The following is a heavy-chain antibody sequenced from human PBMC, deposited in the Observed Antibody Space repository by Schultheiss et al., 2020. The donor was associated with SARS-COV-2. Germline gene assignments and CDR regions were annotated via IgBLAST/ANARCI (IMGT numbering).Heavy chain of an antibody. J-gene: IGHJ4*02. V-gene: IGHV3-30*04. CDR2: ISYDGSNK. Sequence: GESLKISCAASGFTFSSYAMHWVRQAPGKGLEWVAVISYDGSNKYYADSVKGRFTISRDNSKNTLYLQMNSLRAEDTAVYYCARPNSGSYWRHFDYWGQGTLVTVSS. CDR3: ARPNSGSYWRHFDY. CDR1: GFTFSSYA. D-gene: IGHD1-26*01.